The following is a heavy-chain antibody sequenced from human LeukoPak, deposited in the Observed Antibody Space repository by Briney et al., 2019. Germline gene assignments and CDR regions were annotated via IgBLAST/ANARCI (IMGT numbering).Heavy chain of an antibody. CDR2: ISYDGSNK. V-gene: IGHV3-30*03. J-gene: IGHJ4*02. Sequence: GRPLRLSCAASGFTFSSYGMHWVRQAPGKGLEWVAVISYDGSNKYYADSVKGRFTISRDNSKNTLYLQMNSLRAEDTAVYYCARGGDSSGVLLDYWGQGTLVTVSS. CDR1: GFTFSSYG. CDR3: ARGGDSSGVLLDY. D-gene: IGHD3-22*01.